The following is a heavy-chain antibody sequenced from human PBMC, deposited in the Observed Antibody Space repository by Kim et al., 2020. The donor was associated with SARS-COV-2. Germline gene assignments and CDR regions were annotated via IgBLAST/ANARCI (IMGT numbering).Heavy chain of an antibody. V-gene: IGHV3-23*01. CDR3: AKVPQGAEYGPDAFDI. D-gene: IGHD4-17*01. Sequence: GGSLRLSCAASGFTFSSYAMSWVRQAPGKGLEWVSAISGSGGSTYYADSVKGRFTISRDNSKNTLYLQMNSLRAEDTAVYYCAKVPQGAEYGPDAFDIWGQGTMVTVSS. CDR2: ISGSGGST. CDR1: GFTFSSYA. J-gene: IGHJ3*02.